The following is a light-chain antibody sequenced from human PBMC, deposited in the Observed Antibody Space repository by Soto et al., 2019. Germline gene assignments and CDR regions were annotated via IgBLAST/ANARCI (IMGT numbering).Light chain of an antibody. CDR1: QSVSSY. CDR3: HQRSNWPPT. Sequence: EIVLTQSPATLSLSPGERATLSCRASQSVSSYLAWYQQKPGQAPRLLIYDASNRATGIPARFSGSGSGTDFPLTISSLEPEDFAVYYCHQRSNWPPTFGQGTKVDIK. J-gene: IGKJ1*01. CDR2: DAS. V-gene: IGKV3-11*01.